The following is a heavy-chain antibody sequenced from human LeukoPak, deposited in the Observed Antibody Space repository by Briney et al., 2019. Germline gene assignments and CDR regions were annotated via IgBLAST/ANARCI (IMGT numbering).Heavy chain of an antibody. CDR3: ASDLGYSSGWVAFDI. CDR1: GGPISSSSYY. J-gene: IGHJ3*02. D-gene: IGHD6-19*01. V-gene: IGHV4-39*01. CDR2: IYYSGST. Sequence: SETLSLTCTVSGGPISSSSYYWGWIRQPPGKGLEWIGSIYYSGSTYYNPSLKSRVTISVDTSKNQFSLKLSSVTAADTAVYYCASDLGYSSGWVAFDIWGQGTMVTVSS.